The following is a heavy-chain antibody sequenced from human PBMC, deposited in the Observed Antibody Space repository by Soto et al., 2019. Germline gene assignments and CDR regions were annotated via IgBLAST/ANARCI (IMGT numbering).Heavy chain of an antibody. J-gene: IGHJ3*02. CDR2: IYPGDSDT. CDR3: ASSHVLRFLEWSADAFDI. CDR1: GYSFTSYW. Sequence: GESLKISCKGSGYSFTSYWIGWVRQMPGKGLEWMGTIYPGDSDTRYSPSFQGQVTISADKSISTAYLQWSSLKASDTAMYYCASSHVLRFLEWSADAFDIWGQGTMVTVSS. V-gene: IGHV5-51*01. D-gene: IGHD3-3*01.